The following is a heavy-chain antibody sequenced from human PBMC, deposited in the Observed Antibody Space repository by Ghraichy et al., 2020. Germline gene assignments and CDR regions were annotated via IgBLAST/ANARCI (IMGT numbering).Heavy chain of an antibody. J-gene: IGHJ4*02. V-gene: IGHV3-48*02. Sequence: GESLRLSCAASGFTFSSYSMNWVRQAPGKGLEWLSYISSSSSTIYYADSVKGRFTISRDNAKNSLYLQMNSLRDEDTAVYYCARDGRGYSGFDPDYWGQGTLVTVSS. CDR1: GFTFSSYS. CDR3: ARDGRGYSGFDPDY. CDR2: ISSSSSTI. D-gene: IGHD5-12*01.